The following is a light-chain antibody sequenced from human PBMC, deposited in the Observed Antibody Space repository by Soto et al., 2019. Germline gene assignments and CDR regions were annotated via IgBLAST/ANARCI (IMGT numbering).Light chain of an antibody. CDR2: DAS. Sequence: TVLTQSPGTLSLSPGERATLSCRASQTVSSSYLAWYQQKPCQAPRLLIYDASSRATGIPDRFSGTGSGTDFTLTISRLEPEDFAVYYCQQYGSSPTFGQGTKVEIK. V-gene: IGKV3-20*01. CDR3: QQYGSSPT. J-gene: IGKJ1*01. CDR1: QTVSSSY.